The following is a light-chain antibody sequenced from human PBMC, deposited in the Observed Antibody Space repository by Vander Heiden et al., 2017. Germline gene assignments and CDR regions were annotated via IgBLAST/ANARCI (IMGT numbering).Light chain of an antibody. J-gene: IGKJ2*01. V-gene: IGKV3-20*01. CDR2: GAS. Sequence: EIVLTQSPGTLSLSPGERATLSCRASQSVSSCYLAWYQQKPGQAPRLLIYGASSRATGIPDRFNGSGSGTDFTLTSSRLEPEDFAVYYCQQYGSSPPYTFGQGTKLEIK. CDR3: QQYGSSPPYT. CDR1: QSVSSCY.